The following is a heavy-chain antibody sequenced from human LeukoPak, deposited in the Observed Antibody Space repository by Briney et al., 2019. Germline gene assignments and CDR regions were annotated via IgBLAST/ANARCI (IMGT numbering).Heavy chain of an antibody. V-gene: IGHV1-2*02. Sequence: ASVKVSCKASGYTFTGYHMHWVRQAPGQGLEWMGWINPNSGGTNYAQKFQGRVTMTRDTPISTAYMELSRLRSDDTAVYYCAREGVVPAAGDWFDPWGQGTLVTVSS. CDR2: INPNSGGT. CDR3: AREGVVPAAGDWFDP. CDR1: GYTFTGYH. D-gene: IGHD2-2*01. J-gene: IGHJ5*02.